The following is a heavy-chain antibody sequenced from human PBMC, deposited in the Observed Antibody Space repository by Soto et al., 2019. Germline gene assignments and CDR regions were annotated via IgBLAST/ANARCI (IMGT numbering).Heavy chain of an antibody. D-gene: IGHD6-6*01. CDR2: IYYSGST. CDR3: ASSHSSSSSYGTDV. J-gene: IGHJ6*02. Sequence: SETLSLTCTVSGGSISSSSYYWGWIRQPPGKGLEWIGSIYYSGSTYYNPSLKSRVTISVDTSKNQFSLKLSSVTAADTAVYYCASSHSSSSSYGTDVWGQGTTVTVSS. V-gene: IGHV4-39*01. CDR1: GGSISSSSYY.